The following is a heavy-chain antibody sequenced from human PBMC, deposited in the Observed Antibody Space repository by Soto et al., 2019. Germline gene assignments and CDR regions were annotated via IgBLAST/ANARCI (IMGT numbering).Heavy chain of an antibody. Sequence: QVQLVQSGAEVKKPGASVKVSCKASGYTFTGYYMHWVRQAPGQGPEWMGWIKPNSGGTNYAQKFQGWVTMTRDTSISTAYMELSRLRSDDMAVYYCARFAYIRRGITILGVVYRWFDPWGQGTLVTVAS. V-gene: IGHV1-2*04. CDR2: IKPNSGGT. D-gene: IGHD3-3*01. CDR1: GYTFTGYY. J-gene: IGHJ5*02. CDR3: ARFAYIRRGITILGVVYRWFDP.